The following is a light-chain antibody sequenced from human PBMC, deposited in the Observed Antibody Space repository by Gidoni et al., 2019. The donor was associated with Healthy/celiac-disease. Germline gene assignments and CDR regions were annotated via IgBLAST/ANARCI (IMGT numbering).Light chain of an antibody. CDR3: QQYNNWPSYT. Sequence: EIVMTQSPATLSVSPGERATLSCRASQSVSSNLAWYQHKPGQAPRLLIDGASTRATGIPARFSGSGSGTEFTLTISSLQSEDFAVYYCQQYNNWPSYTFGQGTKLEIK. CDR2: GAS. J-gene: IGKJ2*01. CDR1: QSVSSN. V-gene: IGKV3-15*01.